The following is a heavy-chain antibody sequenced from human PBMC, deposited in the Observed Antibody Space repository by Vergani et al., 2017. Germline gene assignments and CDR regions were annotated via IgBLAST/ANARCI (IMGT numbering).Heavy chain of an antibody. CDR1: GGSIRSGDYH. Sequence: QVQLQESGPGLVKPSQTLSLTCTVSGGSIRSGDYHWSWIRQPPGKGLEWIGYIYYSGSTYYNPSLKSRVTSSVDTSKNQFSLKLRSVTARDTVVYYCARVGSSWTVFDWWGQGTLVTVSS. V-gene: IGHV4-30-4*08. CDR3: ARVGSSWTVFDW. CDR2: IYYSGST. J-gene: IGHJ4*03. D-gene: IGHD6-13*01.